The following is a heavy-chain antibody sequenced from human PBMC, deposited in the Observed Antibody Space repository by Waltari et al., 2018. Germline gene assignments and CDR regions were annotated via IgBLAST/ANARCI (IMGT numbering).Heavy chain of an antibody. CDR3: ARDRYDFWSGYWGTITP. D-gene: IGHD3-3*01. Sequence: GLEWMGRINPNSGGTNYAQKFQGRVTMTRDTSISTAYMELSRLRSDDTAVYYCARDRYDFWSGYWGTITPWGQGTLVTVSS. J-gene: IGHJ5*02. V-gene: IGHV1-2*06. CDR2: INPNSGGT.